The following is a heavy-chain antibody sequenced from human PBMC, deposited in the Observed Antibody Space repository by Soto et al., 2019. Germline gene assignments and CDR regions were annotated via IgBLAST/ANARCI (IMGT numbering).Heavy chain of an antibody. J-gene: IGHJ4*02. Sequence: ASVKVSCKASGYSFTSYSMHWVRQAHGQGLEWMGIINPSGGSTSYAQKFQGRVTMTRDTSTSTVYMELSSLRSEDTAVYYCARALVRSSGWYDFDYWGQGTLVTVSS. V-gene: IGHV1-46*01. CDR2: INPSGGST. D-gene: IGHD6-19*01. CDR3: ARALVRSSGWYDFDY. CDR1: GYSFTSYS.